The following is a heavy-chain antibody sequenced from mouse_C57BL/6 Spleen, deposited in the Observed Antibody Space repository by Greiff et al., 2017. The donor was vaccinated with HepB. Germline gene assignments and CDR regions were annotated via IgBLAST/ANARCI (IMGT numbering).Heavy chain of an antibody. Sequence: VQRVESGAELVKPGASVKLSCKASGYTFTSYWMQWVKQRPGQGLEWIGEIDPSDSYTNYNQKFKGKATLTVDTSSSTAYMQLSSLTSEDSAVYYCARSRITTVVARYFDVWGTGTTVTVSS. J-gene: IGHJ1*03. CDR2: IDPSDSYT. V-gene: IGHV1-50*01. CDR1: GYTFTSYW. D-gene: IGHD1-1*01. CDR3: ARSRITTVVARYFDV.